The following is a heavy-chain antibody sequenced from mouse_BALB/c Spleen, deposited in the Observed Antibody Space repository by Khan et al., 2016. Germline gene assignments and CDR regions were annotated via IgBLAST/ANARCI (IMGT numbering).Heavy chain of an antibody. CDR1: GFNIKDTY. J-gene: IGHJ3*01. CDR2: IDPANGNT. CDR3: ASRLAY. V-gene: IGHV14-3*02. Sequence: VQLQQSGAELVKPGASVKLSCTASGFNIKDTYMHWVNQRPEQGLEWIGRIDPANGNTKYDPKFQGKATITADTSSNTAYLQLSSLTSEVTAVYYCASRLAYWGQGTLVTVSA.